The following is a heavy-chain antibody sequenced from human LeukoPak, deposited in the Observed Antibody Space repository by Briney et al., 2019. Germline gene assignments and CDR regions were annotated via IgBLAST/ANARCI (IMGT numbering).Heavy chain of an antibody. CDR1: GGSFSGYY. D-gene: IGHD3-3*01. CDR2: INHSGST. V-gene: IGHV4-34*01. Sequence: SETLSLTCAVYGGSFSGYYWSWIRQPPGKGLEWIGEINHSGSTNYNPSLKSRVTISVDTSKNQFSLKLSSVTAADTAVYYCARDRGILYDFWSGYYSGSFYGMDVWGQGTTVTVSS. J-gene: IGHJ6*02. CDR3: ARDRGILYDFWSGYYSGSFYGMDV.